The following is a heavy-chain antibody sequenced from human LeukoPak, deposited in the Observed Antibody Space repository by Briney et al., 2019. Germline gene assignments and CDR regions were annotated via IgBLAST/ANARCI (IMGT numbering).Heavy chain of an antibody. CDR1: GFTFSSYS. Sequence: GGSLRLSCAASGFTFSSYSMSWVRQAPGEGLEWVSAISPSGDSTSYPDSVKGRFTISRDNSKNTVYLQMNSLTAEDTAIHYCARRLPVAGRTDFFDYWGQGTLVTVSS. D-gene: IGHD6-13*01. J-gene: IGHJ4*02. CDR2: ISPSGDST. CDR3: ARRLPVAGRTDFFDY. V-gene: IGHV3-23*01.